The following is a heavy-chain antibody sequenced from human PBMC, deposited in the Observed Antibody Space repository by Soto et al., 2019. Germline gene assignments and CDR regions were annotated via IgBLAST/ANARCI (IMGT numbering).Heavy chain of an antibody. D-gene: IGHD3-3*01. CDR2: ISAHNGEP. CDR1: GYNFANYG. J-gene: IGHJ6*02. V-gene: IGHV1-18*01. CDR3: ARDAAYNYFWGGVMELYSYNMDV. Sequence: QVQLVQSEAEVKKPGASLKVSCRASGYNFANYGISWVRQAPGQGLEWMGWISAHNGEPKYAQKDQGRVSMTADTSKSTAYIEMWSLRSDDTAVYYCARDAAYNYFWGGVMELYSYNMDVWGQGTTVTV.